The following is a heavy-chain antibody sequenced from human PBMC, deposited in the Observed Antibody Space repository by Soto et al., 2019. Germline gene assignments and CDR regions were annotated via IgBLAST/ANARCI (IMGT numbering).Heavy chain of an antibody. J-gene: IGHJ4*02. D-gene: IGHD1-1*01. CDR1: GYAFTTYG. CDR2: ISAHNGNT. Sequence: QVHLVQSGAEVKKPGASVKVSCQGSGYAFTTYGITWVRQAPGQGLEWMGWISAHNGNTNYAQKLQGRATVTRDTSTSTAYMELRRLRYDDTAVYCCARGRYGDYWGQGALVTVSS. CDR3: ARGRYGDY. V-gene: IGHV1-18*01.